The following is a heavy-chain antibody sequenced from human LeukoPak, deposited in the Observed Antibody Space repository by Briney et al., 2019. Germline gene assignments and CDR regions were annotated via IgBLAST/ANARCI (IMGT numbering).Heavy chain of an antibody. CDR2: ISSGGTTM. CDR3: ARAGPWALDI. CDR1: GFTFSSFE. V-gene: IGHV3-48*03. J-gene: IGHJ3*02. Sequence: GGSLRLSCAASGFTFSSFEMNWVRQAPGKGLEWVSYISSGGTTMYYADSVKGRFTISRDNSKNTLYLQMNSLRAEDTAVYYCARAGPWALDIWGQGTMVTVSS.